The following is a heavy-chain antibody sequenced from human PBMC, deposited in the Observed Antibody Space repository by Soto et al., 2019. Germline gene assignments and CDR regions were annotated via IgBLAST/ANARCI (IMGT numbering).Heavy chain of an antibody. D-gene: IGHD5-12*01. CDR2: NIPIFGTA. CDR3: AREDPEERWLQPLDY. V-gene: IGHV1-69*12. Sequence: QVQLVQSGAEAKKPGSSVKVSCKASGGTFRSYAISWVQQTPGQGLEWMGGNIPIFGTANYAQKFQGRVTITADESTSTAYMELSSLRSEDTAVYYGAREDPEERWLQPLDYCCQGTLVTVSS. J-gene: IGHJ4*02. CDR1: GGTFRSYA.